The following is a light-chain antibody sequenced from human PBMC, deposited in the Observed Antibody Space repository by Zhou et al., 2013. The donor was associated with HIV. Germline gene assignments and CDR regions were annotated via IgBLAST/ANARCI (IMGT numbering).Light chain of an antibody. Sequence: EIVLTQSPATLSLSPGERATLSCTASQSVRSYLAWYQQKPGQAPRLLIFDASNRATGIPARFSGSGSGADFTLTISRLEPEDFAVYYCQQFGSSPPFTFGQGTRLE. CDR3: QQFGSSPPFT. CDR1: QSVRSY. J-gene: IGKJ2*01. CDR2: DAS. V-gene: IGKV3-11*01.